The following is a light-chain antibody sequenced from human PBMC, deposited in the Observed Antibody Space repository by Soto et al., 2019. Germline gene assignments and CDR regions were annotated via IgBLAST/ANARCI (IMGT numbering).Light chain of an antibody. CDR3: LLSYSGASGV. CDR2: DTS. Sequence: QTVVTQEPSVTVSPGGTVALTCGSSTGAVTSGHYPYWFQQKPGQAPRTLIYDTSNKHSWTPARFSGSLLGGKAALTLSGAQPEDEAEYYCLLSYSGASGVFGGGTKLTVL. CDR1: TGAVTSGHY. J-gene: IGLJ2*01. V-gene: IGLV7-46*01.